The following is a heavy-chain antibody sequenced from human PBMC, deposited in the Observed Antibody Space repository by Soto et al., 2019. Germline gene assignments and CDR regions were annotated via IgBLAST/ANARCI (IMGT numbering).Heavy chain of an antibody. CDR3: ARDRYYDILTGYYQSYFFDY. D-gene: IGHD3-9*01. V-gene: IGHV1-18*01. J-gene: IGHJ4*02. CDR1: GYTFTNCG. CDR2: ISPYNGNT. Sequence: GASVKVSCKASGYTFTNCGVIWVRQAPGQGLEWMGWISPYNGNTKFAQKFQGRVTMTTDTSTSTAYMELRSLGSDDTAVYYCARDRYYDILTGYYQSYFFDYWGQGALVTVSS.